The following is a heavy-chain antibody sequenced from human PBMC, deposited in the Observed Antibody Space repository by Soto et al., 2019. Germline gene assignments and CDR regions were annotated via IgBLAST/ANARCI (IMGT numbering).Heavy chain of an antibody. Sequence: QVQRVQSGAEVKKPGASVKVSCKASGYTFTSYGISWVRQAPGQGLEWMGWISAYNGNTNYAQKLQGRGTMTTDTSTSTAYTELRSLRSHDTAVYYCARDKGDVSGSYYGYWGQGTLVTVSS. V-gene: IGHV1-18*01. J-gene: IGHJ4*02. D-gene: IGHD3-10*01. CDR1: GYTFTSYG. CDR3: ARDKGDVSGSYYGY. CDR2: ISAYNGNT.